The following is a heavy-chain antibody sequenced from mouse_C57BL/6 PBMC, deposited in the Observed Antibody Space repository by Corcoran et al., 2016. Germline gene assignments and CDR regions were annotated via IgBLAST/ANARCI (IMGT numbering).Heavy chain of an antibody. D-gene: IGHD3-2*02. Sequence: EVQLQQSGPELVKPGASVKISCKASGYTFTDYYMNWVKQSHGKSLEWIGDINPNNGGTSYNQKFKGKATLTVDKSSSTAYMELRSLTSEDSAVYYWARGSGDYWGQGTTLTVSS. J-gene: IGHJ2*01. CDR3: ARGSGDY. CDR1: GYTFTDYY. CDR2: INPNNGGT. V-gene: IGHV1-26*01.